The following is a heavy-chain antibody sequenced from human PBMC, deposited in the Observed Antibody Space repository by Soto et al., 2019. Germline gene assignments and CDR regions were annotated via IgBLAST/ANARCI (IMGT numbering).Heavy chain of an antibody. CDR2: IYYSGTT. D-gene: IGHD6-13*01. J-gene: IGHJ5*02. CDR1: GGSIRGGGYY. V-gene: IGHV4-31*03. Sequence: QVQLQESGPGLVEPSQILSLTCTVSGGSIRGGGYYWSWIRQHPGKGLEWIGYIYYSGTTYYNPSLKSRLTISQDTSKTQFSLKLSSVTAADTAVYYCARAWTATAGWANWFDLWGQGNLVTVSS. CDR3: ARAWTATAGWANWFDL.